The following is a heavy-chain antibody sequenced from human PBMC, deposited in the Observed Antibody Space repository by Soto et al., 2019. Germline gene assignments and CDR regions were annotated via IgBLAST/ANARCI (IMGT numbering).Heavy chain of an antibody. CDR3: ARVFKSGGSLDY. V-gene: IGHV3-11*01. Sequence: GGSLRLSCAASGFTLSDYYVTWIRQAPGKGLEWISYISSRGSNMFYADSVKGRFTISRDNAKNSLYLQMNSLRVEDTAVYYCARVFKSGGSLDYWGQGTLVTVSS. D-gene: IGHD3-10*01. CDR2: ISSRGSNM. J-gene: IGHJ4*02. CDR1: GFTLSDYY.